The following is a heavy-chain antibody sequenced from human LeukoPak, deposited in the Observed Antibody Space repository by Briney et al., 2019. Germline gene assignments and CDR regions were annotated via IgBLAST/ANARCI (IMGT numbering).Heavy chain of an antibody. V-gene: IGHV1-2*02. CDR2: INPNSGGT. Sequence: ASVKVSCKASGYTFTGYYMHWVRQAPGQGLEWMGWINPNSGGTNYAQKFQGRVTMTRDTSISTAYMELSRLRSDDTAVYYCARVGGGFGGLLGRYYFDYWGQGTLVTVSS. CDR3: ARVGGGFGGLLGRYYFDY. CDR1: GYTFTGYY. J-gene: IGHJ4*02. D-gene: IGHD3-10*01.